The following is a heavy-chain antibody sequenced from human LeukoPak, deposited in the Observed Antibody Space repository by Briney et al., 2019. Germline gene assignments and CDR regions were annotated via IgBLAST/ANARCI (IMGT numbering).Heavy chain of an antibody. J-gene: IGHJ3*02. CDR2: ISRSGSSI. D-gene: IGHD3-22*01. V-gene: IGHV3-48*03. Sequence: PGGSLRLSCAASGFISTTYEMNWVRQAPGGGLEWVSYISRSGSSIYYVDSVRGRFTNSRDNAKNSLYLQMNGLRAEDTAVYYCARGGNIGYNYNAFDIWGQGTMVTVSS. CDR1: GFISTTYE. CDR3: ARGGNIGYNYNAFDI.